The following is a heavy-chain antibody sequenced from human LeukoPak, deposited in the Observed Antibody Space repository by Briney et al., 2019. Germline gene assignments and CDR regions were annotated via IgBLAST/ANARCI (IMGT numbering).Heavy chain of an antibody. CDR2: ISADIGNT. D-gene: IGHD2-15*01. V-gene: IGHV1-18*01. J-gene: IGHJ4*02. CDR1: GYTFPDYG. CDR3: ARDRLGYCGYGSCLLFDN. Sequence: ASVKVSCKASGYTFPDYGISWVRQARGQGLEWMGWISADIGNTNYAQNFQGRVTMTRDRSTSTGYMELTSLTSDDTAVYYCARDRLGYCGYGSCLLFDNWGQGTLVTVSS.